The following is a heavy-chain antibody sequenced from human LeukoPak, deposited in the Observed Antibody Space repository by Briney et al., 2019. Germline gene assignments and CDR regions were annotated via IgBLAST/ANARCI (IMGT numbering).Heavy chain of an antibody. J-gene: IGHJ4*02. CDR1: GFTFSTYA. D-gene: IGHD3-10*01. CDR2: ITGTGDNT. CDR3: VKREKYGSGSFDY. Sequence: GGSLRLSCAASGFTFSTYAMTWVRQGPGKGLEWVSSITGTGDNTYYADSVKGRFTISRDNSKNTLYLQMSSLRAEDTALYYCVKREKYGSGSFDYWGQGTLVTVSP. V-gene: IGHV3-23*01.